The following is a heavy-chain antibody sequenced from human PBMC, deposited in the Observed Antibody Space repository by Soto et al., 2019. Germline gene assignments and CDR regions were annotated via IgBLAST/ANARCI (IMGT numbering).Heavy chain of an antibody. Sequence: ASVKVSCKASGYTFTSYGISWVRQAPGQGLEWMGWISAYNGNTNYAQKLQGRVTMTTDTSTSTAYMELRSLRSDDTAVYYCARGGGYCSSTSCYDAFDIWGQGTMVTVSS. V-gene: IGHV1-18*01. CDR1: GYTFTSYG. J-gene: IGHJ3*02. D-gene: IGHD2-2*01. CDR2: ISAYNGNT. CDR3: ARGGGYCSSTSCYDAFDI.